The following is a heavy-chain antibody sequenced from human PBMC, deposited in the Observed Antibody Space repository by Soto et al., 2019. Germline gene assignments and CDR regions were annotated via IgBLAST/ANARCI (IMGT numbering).Heavy chain of an antibody. V-gene: IGHV1-69*12. CDR2: IMPIFGAA. D-gene: IGHD2-2*01. J-gene: IGHJ6*02. CDR1: GGTFSSYA. Sequence: QVQLVQSGAEVKKPGSSVKVSCKTSGGTFSSYAISWVRQAPGQGLEWMGGIMPIFGAANYAQKFQGRVTVTADESTRTAYMELSSQRSEYTAVYYCARVRRYSGDIVLVPAAIGYGMDVWGQGTTVSVSS. CDR3: ARVRRYSGDIVLVPAAIGYGMDV.